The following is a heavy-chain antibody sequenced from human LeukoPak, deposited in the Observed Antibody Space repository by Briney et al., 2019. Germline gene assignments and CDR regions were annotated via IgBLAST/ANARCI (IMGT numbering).Heavy chain of an antibody. Sequence: PSETLSLTCTVSGGSISSYYWSWIRQPPGKGLEWIGYIYYSGSTNYNPSLKSRVTISVDTSKNQFSLKLSSVTAADTAVYYCASRRIAAAGSFDYWGQGTLVTVSS. CDR3: ASRRIAAAGSFDY. CDR2: IYYSGST. V-gene: IGHV4-59*12. D-gene: IGHD6-13*01. CDR1: GGSISSYY. J-gene: IGHJ4*02.